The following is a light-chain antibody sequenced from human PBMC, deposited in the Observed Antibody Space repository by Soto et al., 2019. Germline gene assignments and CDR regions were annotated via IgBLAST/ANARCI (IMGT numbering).Light chain of an antibody. CDR1: SGDVGGHNL. Sequence: QSALTQPASVSGSPGQSITISCTGTSGDVGGHNLVSWYQQQPDKAPKLMIFDGNLRPPGVSNRHSGSKCGNTASLTISGLQAEDEGDYYCCSYAGSSTLVFGTGTKVTVL. CDR2: DGN. V-gene: IGLV2-23*01. J-gene: IGLJ1*01. CDR3: CSYAGSSTLV.